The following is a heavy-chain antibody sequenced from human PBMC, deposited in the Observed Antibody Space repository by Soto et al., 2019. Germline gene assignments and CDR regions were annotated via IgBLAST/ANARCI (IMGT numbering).Heavy chain of an antibody. Sequence: GASVKVSCKAFGGTFSSYAISWVRQAPGQGLEWMGGIIPIFGTANYAQKFQGRVTITADESTSTAYMELSSLRSEDTAVYYCARDRDIVVVPAANHYYYYYGMDVWGQGTTVTVSS. CDR1: GGTFSSYA. CDR3: ARDRDIVVVPAANHYYYYYGMDV. D-gene: IGHD2-2*01. CDR2: IIPIFGTA. V-gene: IGHV1-69*13. J-gene: IGHJ6*02.